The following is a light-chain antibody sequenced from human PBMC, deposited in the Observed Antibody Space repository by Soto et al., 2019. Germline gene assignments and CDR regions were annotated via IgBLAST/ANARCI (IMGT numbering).Light chain of an antibody. CDR3: TSYTSSSTVV. CDR2: EVS. Sequence: QSALTQPASVSGSPGQSITISCTGSSSDFSDFDYVSWYQQHPGKAPKLVIYEVSNRPSDISDRFSGSKSGNSASLTISGLQAEDEADYYCTSYTSSSTVVFGGGTQLTVL. CDR1: SSDFSDFDY. V-gene: IGLV2-14*01. J-gene: IGLJ2*01.